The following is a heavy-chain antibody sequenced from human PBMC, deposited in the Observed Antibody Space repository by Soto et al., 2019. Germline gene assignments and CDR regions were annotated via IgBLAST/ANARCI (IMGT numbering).Heavy chain of an antibody. D-gene: IGHD3-22*01. Sequence: QVQLVQSGAEVKKPGSSVKVSCKASGGTFSNYALDWVRQAPGQGLEWMGGIIPIFGTVRHAQNFQGRVTITADDSTDTAYMELRSLRSEDSAMYYCATGGERDYYDTSGWRWGQGTLVTVSS. CDR2: IIPIFGTV. J-gene: IGHJ1*01. CDR1: GGTFSNYA. V-gene: IGHV1-69*12. CDR3: ATGGERDYYDTSGWR.